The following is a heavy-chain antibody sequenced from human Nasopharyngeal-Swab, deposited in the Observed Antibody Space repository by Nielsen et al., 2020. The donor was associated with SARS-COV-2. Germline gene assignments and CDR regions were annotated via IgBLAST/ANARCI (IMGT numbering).Heavy chain of an antibody. V-gene: IGHV3-11*04. D-gene: IGHD2-15*01. Sequence: GESLKISCAASGFTFSDYYMSWIRQAPGKGLEWVSYISSSGSTIYYADSVKGRFTISRDNAKNSLYLQMNSLRAEDTAVYYCARGLYYYYYYYMDVWGKGTTVTV. CDR3: ARGLYYYYYYYMDV. CDR2: ISSSGSTI. J-gene: IGHJ6*03. CDR1: GFTFSDYY.